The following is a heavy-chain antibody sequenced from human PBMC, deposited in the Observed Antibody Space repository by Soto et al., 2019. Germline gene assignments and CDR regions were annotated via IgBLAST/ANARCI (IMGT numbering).Heavy chain of an antibody. Sequence: SETLSLTCTVSGGSTSSYYWSWIRQPAGKGLEWIGRIYTSGSTNYNPSLKSRVTMSVDTSKNQFSLKLSSVTAADTAVYYCARETGYCGGDCYYYFDYWGQGTLVTVSS. CDR2: IYTSGST. J-gene: IGHJ4*02. V-gene: IGHV4-4*07. CDR3: ARETGYCGGDCYYYFDY. D-gene: IGHD2-21*02. CDR1: GGSTSSYY.